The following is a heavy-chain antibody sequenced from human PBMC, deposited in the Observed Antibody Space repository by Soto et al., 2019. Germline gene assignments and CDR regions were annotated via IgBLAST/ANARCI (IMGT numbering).Heavy chain of an antibody. Sequence: PSETLSLTCTVSGGSISGYYWSWIRQPPGKGLEWIGYMYNTGSTVYNPSFKSRVTISVDTSKNQFSLKLSSVTAADTAVYYCARRYGWAFDIWGQGTMVT. D-gene: IGHD3-16*01. V-gene: IGHV4-59*12. CDR3: ARRYGWAFDI. J-gene: IGHJ3*02. CDR1: GGSISGYY. CDR2: MYNTGST.